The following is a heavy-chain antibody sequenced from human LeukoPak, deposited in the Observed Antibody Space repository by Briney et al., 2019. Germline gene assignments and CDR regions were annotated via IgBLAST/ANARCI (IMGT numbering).Heavy chain of an antibody. CDR1: GFSFSSYS. Sequence: PGGSLRLSCVASGFSFSSYSMNWVRQAPGEGLEWVSSISSTSTYIYYTDSVKGRFTISRDNAKNSLYLQMDSLRAEDTAVYYCARDPSAVPTAVNWFDPWGQGTLVTVSS. D-gene: IGHD2-2*01. J-gene: IGHJ5*02. CDR2: ISSTSTYI. V-gene: IGHV3-21*06. CDR3: ARDPSAVPTAVNWFDP.